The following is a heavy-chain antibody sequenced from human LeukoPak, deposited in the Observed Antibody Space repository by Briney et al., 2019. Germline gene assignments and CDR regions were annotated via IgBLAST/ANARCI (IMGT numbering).Heavy chain of an antibody. Sequence: GGSLRLSCAASGLTFRNYVLHWVRQAPGKGLECVALISFDASNTYYADSVKRRFTISRDTSGNTLYLQMNRLGGQDTAVYYCARESHPYYFYYHMDVWGKGTTVTVSS. CDR3: ARESHPYYFYYHMDV. CDR2: ISFDASNT. J-gene: IGHJ6*03. CDR1: GLTFRNYV. V-gene: IGHV3-30*04.